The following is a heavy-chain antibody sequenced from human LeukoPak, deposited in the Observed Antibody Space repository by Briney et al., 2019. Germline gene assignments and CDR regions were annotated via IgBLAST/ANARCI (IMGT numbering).Heavy chain of an antibody. CDR3: EDGIRDFDWYWAY. Sequence: PRGSLRLSCAASGFIVSSNYMTGVRQAPGQGLELVSAMSGSVGSTYYADSVKGRFTISRDNSKNTLYLQMNSLRAEDMVFFQAEDGIRDFDWYWAYWGQGTLVTVSS. D-gene: IGHD3-9*01. CDR1: GFIVSSNY. V-gene: IGHV3-23*01. J-gene: IGHJ4*02. CDR2: MSGSVGST.